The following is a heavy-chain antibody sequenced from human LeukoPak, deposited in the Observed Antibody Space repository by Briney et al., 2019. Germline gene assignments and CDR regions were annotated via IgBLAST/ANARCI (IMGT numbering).Heavy chain of an antibody. D-gene: IGHD2-21*02. CDR2: IWYDGSNK. CDR3: AKCGGDCYDLDY. J-gene: IGHJ4*02. V-gene: IGHV3-33*06. CDR1: GFTFSSYG. Sequence: GGSLRLSCAASGFTFSSYGMHWVRQAPGKGLEWVAVIWYDGSNKYYADSVKGRFTISRDNSKNTLYLQMNSLRAEDTAVYYCAKCGGDCYDLDYWGQGTLVTVSS.